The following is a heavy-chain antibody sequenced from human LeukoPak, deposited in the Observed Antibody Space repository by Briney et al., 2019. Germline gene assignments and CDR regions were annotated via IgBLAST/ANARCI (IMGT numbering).Heavy chain of an antibody. V-gene: IGHV1-2*02. CDR1: GYTFTGYY. D-gene: IGHD3-22*01. J-gene: IGHJ3*02. Sequence: ASVEVSCKASGYTFTGYYMHWVRQAPGQGLEWMGWINPNSGGTNYAQKLQGRVTMTTDTSTSTAYMELRSLRSDDTAVYYCARVEYYYDSSGYYPFDIWGQGTMVTVSS. CDR2: INPNSGGT. CDR3: ARVEYYYDSSGYYPFDI.